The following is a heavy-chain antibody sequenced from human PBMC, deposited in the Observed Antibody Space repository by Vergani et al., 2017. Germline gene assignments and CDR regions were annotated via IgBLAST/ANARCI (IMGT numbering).Heavy chain of an antibody. D-gene: IGHD3-10*01. CDR1: GFTFSSYA. Sequence: EVQLLESGGGLVQPGGSLRLSCAASGFTFSSYAMSWVRQAPGKGLEWVSAISGSGGSTYYADSVKGRFTISRDNSKNTLYLQMNSLRAEDTAVYYCAKAPGGGSGSYYGGFGMDVWGQGTTVTVSS. J-gene: IGHJ6*02. V-gene: IGHV3-23*01. CDR3: AKAPGGGSGSYYGGFGMDV. CDR2: ISGSGGST.